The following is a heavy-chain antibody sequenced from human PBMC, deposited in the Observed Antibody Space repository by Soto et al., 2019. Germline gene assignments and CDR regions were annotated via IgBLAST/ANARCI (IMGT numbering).Heavy chain of an antibody. V-gene: IGHV4-59*01. D-gene: IGHD3-22*01. CDR2: IYYSGST. CDR1: GGSISSYY. CDR3: ARDQGYYDSSGYYYAGSYNWFDP. Sequence: PSETLSLTCTVSGGSISSYYWSWIRQPPGKGLEWIGYIYYSGSTNYNPSLKSRVTISVDTSKNQFSLKLSSVTAADTAVYYRARDQGYYDSSGYYYAGSYNWFDPWGQGTLVTVSS. J-gene: IGHJ5*02.